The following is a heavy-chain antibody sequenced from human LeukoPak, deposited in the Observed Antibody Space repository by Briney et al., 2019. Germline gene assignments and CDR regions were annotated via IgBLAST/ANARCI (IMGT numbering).Heavy chain of an antibody. CDR1: GGSISSGGYY. CDR2: IYHSGST. V-gene: IGHV4-30-2*01. CDR3: ARSTRGSFFDY. J-gene: IGHJ4*02. Sequence: PSQTLSLTCTVSGGSISSGGYYWSWIRQPPGKGLEWIGYIYHSGSTYYNPSLKSRVTISVDRSKNQFSLKLSSVTAADTAVYYCARSTRGSFFDYWGQGTLVTVSS.